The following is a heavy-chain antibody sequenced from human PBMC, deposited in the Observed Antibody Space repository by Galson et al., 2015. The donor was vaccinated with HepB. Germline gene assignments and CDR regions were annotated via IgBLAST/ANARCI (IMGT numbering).Heavy chain of an antibody. CDR2: ISAYNGNT. CDR3: ASNDFWSGYPDPKPFDY. V-gene: IGHV1-18*04. Sequence: SVKVSCKASGYTFTSYGISWVRQAPGQGLEWMGWISAYNGNTNYAQKLQGRVTMTTDTSTSTAYMELRSLRSDDTAVYYCASNDFWSGYPDPKPFDYWGQGTLVTVSS. D-gene: IGHD3-3*01. J-gene: IGHJ4*02. CDR1: GYTFTSYG.